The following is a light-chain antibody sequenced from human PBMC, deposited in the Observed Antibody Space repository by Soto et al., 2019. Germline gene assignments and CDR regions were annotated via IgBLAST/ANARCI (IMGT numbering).Light chain of an antibody. CDR2: AAS. V-gene: IGKV1-27*01. CDR1: QGIIDD. Sequence: DIQMTQSPSSLSASVGDRVTITCRASQGIIDDVAWFQQKPGKAPKLLSYAASTPQSGVPSRFSGSGSGTDFTLTISSLQPEDVATYYCQKYNTAPQTFGQGTKVEIK. J-gene: IGKJ1*01. CDR3: QKYNTAPQT.